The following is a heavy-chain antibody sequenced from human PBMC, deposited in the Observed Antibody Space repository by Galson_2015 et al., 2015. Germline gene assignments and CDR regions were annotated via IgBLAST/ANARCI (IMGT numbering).Heavy chain of an antibody. D-gene: IGHD3-10*01. CDR3: AKGEYGSGSSLFDY. Sequence: SLRLSCAASGFTFSSYGMHWVRQAPGKGLEWVAVISYDGSNKYYADSVKGRFTISRDNSKNTLYLQMNSLRAEDTAVYYCAKGEYGSGSSLFDYWGQGTLVTVSS. CDR2: ISYDGSNK. J-gene: IGHJ4*02. CDR1: GFTFSSYG. V-gene: IGHV3-30*18.